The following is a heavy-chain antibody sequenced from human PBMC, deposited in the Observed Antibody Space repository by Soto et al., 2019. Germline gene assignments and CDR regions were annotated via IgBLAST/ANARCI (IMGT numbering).Heavy chain of an antibody. J-gene: IGHJ4*02. CDR3: ARSLGSIFDS. D-gene: IGHD2-15*01. CDR1: GYTFTSYT. CDR2: FNVVNDNT. V-gene: IGHV1-3*05. Sequence: QVHLVQSGAEEKKPGASVKVSCKTSGYTFTSYTMHWVRQAPGQRLEWLGYFNVVNDNTKYSEKFQGRVTFTSDTSASTAYMELSSLRSEDTAMYYCARSLGSIFDSWGQGTLVTVSS.